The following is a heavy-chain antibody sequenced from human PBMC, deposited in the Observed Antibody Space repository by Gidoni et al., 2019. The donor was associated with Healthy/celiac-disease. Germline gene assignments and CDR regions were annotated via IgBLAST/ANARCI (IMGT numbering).Heavy chain of an antibody. Sequence: VQLVQSGAEVKKPGASVTVSCKASGYTFTSHYMPWRRQAPGHRLEWMGIINPSGGRTSYAQKFQGRVTMTRDTSTSTVYMELSSLRSEDTAVYYCARDRVVVVPAARNPHYYYYYGMDVWGQGTTVTVSS. J-gene: IGHJ6*02. CDR3: ARDRVVVVPAARNPHYYYYYGMDV. CDR1: GYTFTSHY. V-gene: IGHV1-46*01. CDR2: INPSGGRT. D-gene: IGHD2-2*01.